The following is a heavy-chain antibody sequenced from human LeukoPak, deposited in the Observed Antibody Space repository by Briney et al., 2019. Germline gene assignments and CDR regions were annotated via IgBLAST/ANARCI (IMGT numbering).Heavy chain of an antibody. Sequence: GGSLRLSCAASGFTFSSYSMNWVRQAPGKGLEWVSYISSDSSTIKYADSVKGRFTISRDNAKYSLYLQMNSLRAEDTALYYCARDPGSSGWYLFDYWGQGTLVTVSS. CDR1: GFTFSSYS. CDR3: ARDPGSSGWYLFDY. D-gene: IGHD6-19*01. J-gene: IGHJ4*02. V-gene: IGHV3-48*04. CDR2: ISSDSSTI.